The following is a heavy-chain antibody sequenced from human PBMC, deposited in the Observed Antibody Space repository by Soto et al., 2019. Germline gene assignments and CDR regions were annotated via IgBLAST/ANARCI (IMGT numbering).Heavy chain of an antibody. Sequence: QVQLVQSGAEVKKPGASVKVSCKASGYTFTSYAMHWVRQAPGQRLEWMGWINAGNGNTKYSQKFQGRVTITRDTPASTAYMELGSLSSEDTAVYYCASNRFYGSCCAFDIWGQGTMVTVSS. V-gene: IGHV1-3*01. CDR1: GYTFTSYA. D-gene: IGHD3-10*01. CDR2: INAGNGNT. CDR3: ASNRFYGSCCAFDI. J-gene: IGHJ3*02.